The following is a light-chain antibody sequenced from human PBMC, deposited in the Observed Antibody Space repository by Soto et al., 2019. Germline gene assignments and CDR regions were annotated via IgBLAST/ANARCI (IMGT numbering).Light chain of an antibody. CDR2: DAS. CDR1: QSIGTW. J-gene: IGKJ5*01. V-gene: IGKV1-5*01. Sequence: DIQLTQSPPYLSASVGERVNITCRASQSIGTWLAWHQQKPGKAPNLLMFDASTLHTGVPSRFSGSGDGTEFTLSISSLQPDDSAIYFCRQYKTYTFGRGTRRRL. CDR3: RQYKTYT.